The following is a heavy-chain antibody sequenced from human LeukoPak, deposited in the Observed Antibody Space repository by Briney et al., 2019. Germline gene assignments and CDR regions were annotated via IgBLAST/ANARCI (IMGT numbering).Heavy chain of an antibody. J-gene: IGHJ2*01. CDR1: GFTFSSYA. D-gene: IGHD6-19*01. CDR3: AKDRYSSGWASYWYFDL. Sequence: GGSLRLSCAASGFTFSSYAMSWVRQAPGKGLEWVSAISGSGGSTYYAGSVKGRFTISRDNSKNTLYLQMNSLRAEDTAVYYCAKDRYSSGWASYWYFDLWGRGTLVTVSS. CDR2: ISGSGGST. V-gene: IGHV3-23*01.